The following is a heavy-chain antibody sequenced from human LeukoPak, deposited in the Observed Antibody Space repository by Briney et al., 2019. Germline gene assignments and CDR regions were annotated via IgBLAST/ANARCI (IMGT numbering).Heavy chain of an antibody. CDR3: ARGSTDSSGLFDY. Sequence: GASVKVSCKASGGTFSSYAISWVRQAPGQGLEWMGGIIPIFGTANYARKFQGRVTITADESTSTAYMELSSLRSEDTAVYYCARGSTDSSGLFDYWGQGTLVTVSS. J-gene: IGHJ4*02. V-gene: IGHV1-69*13. CDR1: GGTFSSYA. D-gene: IGHD3-22*01. CDR2: IIPIFGTA.